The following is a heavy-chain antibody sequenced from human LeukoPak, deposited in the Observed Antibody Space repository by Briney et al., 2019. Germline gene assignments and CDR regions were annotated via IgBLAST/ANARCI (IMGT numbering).Heavy chain of an antibody. CDR1: GYTFTSYG. D-gene: IGHD3-22*01. CDR2: ISAYNGNT. V-gene: IGHV1-18*01. CDR3: ARGRWCYDSSGYLFLAH. J-gene: IGHJ4*02. Sequence: ASVKVSCKASGYTFTSYGISWVRQAPGQGLEWMGWISAYNGNTNYAQKLQGRVTMTTDTSTSTAYMELRSLRSDDTAVYYCARGRWCYDSSGYLFLAHWGQGTLVTVSS.